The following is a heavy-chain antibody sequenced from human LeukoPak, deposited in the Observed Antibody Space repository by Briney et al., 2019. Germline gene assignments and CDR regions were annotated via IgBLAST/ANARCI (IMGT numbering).Heavy chain of an antibody. CDR2: ISAYNGNT. V-gene: IGHV1-18*01. J-gene: IGHJ5*02. CDR1: SYTFTNID. D-gene: IGHD2-15*01. CDR3: ARCSGGSCYNPLDP. Sequence: ASVKVSRKASSYTFTNIDISWVRQAPGQGLEWMGWISAYNGNTKYAQNLQGRVTMTTDTSTSTAYMELRSLRSDDTAVYYCARCSGGSCYNPLDPWGQGTLVTVSS.